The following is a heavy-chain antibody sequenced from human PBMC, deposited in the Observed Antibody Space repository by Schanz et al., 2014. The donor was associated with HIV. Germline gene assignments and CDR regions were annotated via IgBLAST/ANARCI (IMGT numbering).Heavy chain of an antibody. Sequence: QVQLQQWGAGLLKPSETLSLTCAVYGGSFRGYYWTWIRQFPGVGLEWIGEMNDSGSTNYSPSLKSRVTMSLDTSKNQFFLRLSSVTAADTAVYYCARDRIQLKVIFYYYVGMDVWGQGTTVTVSS. D-gene: IGHD2-2*01. CDR2: MNDSGST. V-gene: IGHV4-34*01. CDR3: ARDRIQLKVIFYYYVGMDV. J-gene: IGHJ6*02. CDR1: GGSFRGYY.